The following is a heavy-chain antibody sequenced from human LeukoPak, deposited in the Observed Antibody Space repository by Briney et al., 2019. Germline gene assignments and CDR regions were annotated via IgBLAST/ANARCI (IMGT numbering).Heavy chain of an antibody. CDR2: IIPIFGAA. V-gene: IGHV1-69*13. D-gene: IGHD4-17*01. Sequence: ASVKVSCKASGGTFSNNAISWVRQAPGRGLEWMGGIIPIFGAANYAQHFQGRVTITADESTSTAFMELRRLRSDDTAVYYCARDTYGDYGFFYFDYWGQGTLVTVSS. J-gene: IGHJ4*02. CDR1: GGTFSNNA. CDR3: ARDTYGDYGFFYFDY.